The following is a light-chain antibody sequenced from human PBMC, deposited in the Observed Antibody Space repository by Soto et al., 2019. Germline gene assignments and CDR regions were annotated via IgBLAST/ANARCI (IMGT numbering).Light chain of an antibody. V-gene: IGKV3-11*01. J-gene: IGKJ1*01. CDR1: QYVGTR. Sequence: EIVLKQSPPTLCSSPVETATLSCRASQYVGTRLAWYQHKPGQAPRLLIYYTSNRATGIPARFSGSGSGTDFTLIINSLAPEDFAIYYCHQRQSLPRTSGQGTMVDI. CDR3: HQRQSLPRT. CDR2: YTS.